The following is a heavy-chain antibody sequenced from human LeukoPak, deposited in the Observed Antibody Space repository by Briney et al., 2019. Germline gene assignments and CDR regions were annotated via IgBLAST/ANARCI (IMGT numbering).Heavy chain of an antibody. Sequence: GGSLRLSCAASGFTFSTYWMSWVCQAPGKGLEWVANIKHDGSEKFYVDSVKGRFTISRDNAENSLYLQLNSLRDEDTAVYYCARITGIEAAGDYWGQGTLVTVSS. CDR1: GFTFSTYW. J-gene: IGHJ4*02. D-gene: IGHD6-25*01. CDR3: ARITGIEAAGDY. V-gene: IGHV3-7*04. CDR2: IKHDGSEK.